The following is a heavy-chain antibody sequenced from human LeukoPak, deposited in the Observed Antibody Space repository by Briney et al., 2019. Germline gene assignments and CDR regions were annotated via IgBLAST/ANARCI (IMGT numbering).Heavy chain of an antibody. CDR1: GFTFSSYA. V-gene: IGHV3-23*01. D-gene: IGHD4-17*01. Sequence: GGSLRLSCAASGFTFSSYAMHWVRQAPGKGLEWVSSISGSGSDTQYAASVQGRFTISRDNSKNTLYLQMNSLRAEDTAIYYCAKDPNGDYIGTFEIWGHGTRVTVSS. J-gene: IGHJ3*02. CDR3: AKDPNGDYIGTFEI. CDR2: ISGSGSDT.